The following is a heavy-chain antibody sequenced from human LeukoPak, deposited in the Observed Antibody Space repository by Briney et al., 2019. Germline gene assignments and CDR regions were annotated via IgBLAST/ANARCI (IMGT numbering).Heavy chain of an antibody. CDR1: GFTFSSYW. V-gene: IGHV3-7*01. CDR3: ARDSPVSVTYYCYYYGMDV. J-gene: IGHJ6*02. CDR2: IKQDGSEK. Sequence: GGSLRLSCAASGFTFSSYWMSWVRQAPGKGLEWVANIKQDGSEKYYVDSVKGRFTISRDNAKNSLYLQMNSLRAEDTAVYYCARDSPVSVTYYCYYYGMDVWGQGATVTVSS. D-gene: IGHD4-17*01.